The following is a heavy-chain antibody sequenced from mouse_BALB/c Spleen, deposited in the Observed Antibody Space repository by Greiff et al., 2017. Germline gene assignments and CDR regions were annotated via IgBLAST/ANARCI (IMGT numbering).Heavy chain of an antibody. CDR3: ARSKRITIDY. CDR2: ISSGSSTI. Sequence: EVKLVESGGGLVQPGGSRKLSCAASGFTFSSFGMHWVRQAPEKGLEWVAYISSGSSTIYYADTVKGRFTISRDNPKNTLFLQMTSLRSEDTAMYYCARSKRITIDYWGQGTTLTVSS. D-gene: IGHD2-4*01. J-gene: IGHJ2*01. CDR1: GFTFSSFG. V-gene: IGHV5-17*02.